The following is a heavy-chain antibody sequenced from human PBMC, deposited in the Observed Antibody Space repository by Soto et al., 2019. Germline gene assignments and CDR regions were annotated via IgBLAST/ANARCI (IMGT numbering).Heavy chain of an antibody. J-gene: IGHJ3*02. CDR1: GYTFTSYD. V-gene: IGHV1-8*01. CDR2: MNPNSGNT. D-gene: IGHD2-15*01. CDR3: ARSTGCSGGSCQDAFEI. Sequence: QVQLVQSGAEVKKPGASVKVSCKASGYTFTSYDINWVRQATGQGLEWMGWMNPNSGNTGYAQKFQGRVTMTRNTSISTAYRELSSMRSEDTAVYYCARSTGCSGGSCQDAFEIWGQGTMVTVSS.